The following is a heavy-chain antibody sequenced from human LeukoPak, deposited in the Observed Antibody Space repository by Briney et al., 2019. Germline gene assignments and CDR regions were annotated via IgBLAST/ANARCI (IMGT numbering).Heavy chain of an antibody. CDR2: IKHDGSET. CDR3: ARGYWFGP. CDR1: GFTFSSYW. Sequence: QPGGSLRLSCAASGFTFSSYWMSWVRQAPGKGLEWVANIKHDGSETYYLDSLKGRFTISRDNAKNSLYLQMNSLRAEDTAVYYCARGYWFGPWGQGTLVTVSS. D-gene: IGHD2-15*01. J-gene: IGHJ5*02. V-gene: IGHV3-7*02.